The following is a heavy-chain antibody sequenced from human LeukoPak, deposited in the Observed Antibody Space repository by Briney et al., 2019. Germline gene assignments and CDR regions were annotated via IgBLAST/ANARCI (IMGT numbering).Heavy chain of an antibody. J-gene: IGHJ6*03. V-gene: IGHV4-61*02. CDR2: IYTSGST. CDR3: ARSTLPLYDYYYYYMDV. Sequence: PSETLSLTCTVSGGSISSGTYYWSWIRQPAGKGLEWIGRIYTSGSTNYNPSLKSRVTISIDTSKNQFSLKLSSVTAADTAVYYCARSTLPLYDYYYYYMDVWGKGTTVTVSS. CDR1: GGSISSGTYY. D-gene: IGHD2/OR15-2a*01.